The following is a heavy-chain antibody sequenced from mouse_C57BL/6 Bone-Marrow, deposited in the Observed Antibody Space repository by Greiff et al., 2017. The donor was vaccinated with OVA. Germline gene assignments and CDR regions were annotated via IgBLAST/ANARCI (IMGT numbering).Heavy chain of an antibody. J-gene: IGHJ3*01. D-gene: IGHD3-2*02. Sequence: EVQLQQSGPELVKPGASVKIPCKASGYTFTDYNMDWVKQSHGKSLEWIGDINPNNGGTIYNQKFKGKATLTVDKSSSTAYMELRSLTSEDTAVYYCARRGSSGDVPFAYWGQGTLVTVSA. V-gene: IGHV1-18*01. CDR2: INPNNGGT. CDR3: ARRGSSGDVPFAY. CDR1: GYTFTDYN.